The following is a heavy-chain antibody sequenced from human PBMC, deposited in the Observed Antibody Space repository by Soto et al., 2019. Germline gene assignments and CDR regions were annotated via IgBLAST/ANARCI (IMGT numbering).Heavy chain of an antibody. D-gene: IGHD3-22*01. J-gene: IGHJ4*02. CDR1: GVSISSGGYY. Sequence: SETLSLTCTVSGVSISSGGYYWNWIRQHPGKGLEWIGYSYYSGNTYYNPSLKSRVTISVDTSKNQFSLRLSSVTAADTAVYYCARDPQYTDSSAYYVSSGNFDYWGQGILVTVSS. V-gene: IGHV4-31*03. CDR2: SYYSGNT. CDR3: ARDPQYTDSSAYYVSSGNFDY.